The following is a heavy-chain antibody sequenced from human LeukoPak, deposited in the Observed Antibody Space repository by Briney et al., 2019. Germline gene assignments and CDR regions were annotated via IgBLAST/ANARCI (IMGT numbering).Heavy chain of an antibody. CDR1: GYTFTSYG. CDR2: VSAYNGNT. J-gene: IGHJ5*02. D-gene: IGHD3-10*01. CDR3: ARGLYYYGSQSPLRNWFDP. Sequence: ASVKVSCKASGYTFTSYGISWVRQAPGQGLEWMGWVSAYNGNTNYAQKIQGRVTMTTDTSTSTAYMELRRLRSDDTAVYYCARGLYYYGSQSPLRNWFDPWGQGTLVTVSS. V-gene: IGHV1-18*01.